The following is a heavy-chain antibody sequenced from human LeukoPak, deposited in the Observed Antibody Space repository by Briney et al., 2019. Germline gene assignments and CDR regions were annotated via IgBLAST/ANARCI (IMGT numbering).Heavy chain of an antibody. CDR1: GFTFSSYG. V-gene: IGHV3-30*18. J-gene: IGHJ4*02. D-gene: IGHD6-13*01. CDR2: ISYDGSNK. Sequence: GGCLRLSCAASGFTFSSYGMHWVRQAPGKGLEWVAVISYDGSNKYYADSVKGRFTISRDNSKNTLYLQMNSLRAEDTAVYYCAKVEAAADYWGQGTLVTVTS. CDR3: AKVEAAADY.